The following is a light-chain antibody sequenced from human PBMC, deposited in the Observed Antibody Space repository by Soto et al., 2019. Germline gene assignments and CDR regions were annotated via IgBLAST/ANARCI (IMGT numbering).Light chain of an antibody. CDR1: QNVSVS. Sequence: SPSTLSASVGDSVSITCRASQNVSVSLAWYQHKPGEAPKLLIYDVSNLETGVPSRFSGSGSGTEFSLTIRSLQPDDFATYYCQQYDYSRSFGQGTKVDIK. CDR2: DVS. CDR3: QQYDYSRS. J-gene: IGKJ1*01. V-gene: IGKV1-5*01.